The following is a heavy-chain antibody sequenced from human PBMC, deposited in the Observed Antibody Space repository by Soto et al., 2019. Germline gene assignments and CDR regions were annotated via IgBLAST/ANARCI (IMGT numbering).Heavy chain of an antibody. CDR2: ISGSGGST. D-gene: IGHD3-10*01. CDR1: GFTFSSYA. Sequence: EVQLLESGGGLVQPGGSLRLSCAASGFTFSSYAMSWVRQAPGKGLEWVSAISGSGGSTYYADSVKGRFTISRDNSKNTLYLQMNSLRDDDTAVYYCAKEEITMVRGVTMKNWFDPWGQGTLVTVSS. CDR3: AKEEITMVRGVTMKNWFDP. J-gene: IGHJ5*02. V-gene: IGHV3-23*01.